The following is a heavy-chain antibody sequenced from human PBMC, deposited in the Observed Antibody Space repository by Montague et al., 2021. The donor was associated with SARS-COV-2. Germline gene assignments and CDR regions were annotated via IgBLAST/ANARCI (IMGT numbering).Heavy chain of an antibody. CDR3: ARGRITMIVVVPHNAFDI. CDR1: GFTFSGYE. D-gene: IGHD3-22*01. V-gene: IGHV3-48*03. CDR2: ISSSGSTI. Sequence: SLRLSCAASGFTFSGYEMNWVRQAPGKGLEWVSYISSSGSTIYYADSVKGRFTISRDNAKNSLYLQMNSLRAEDTAVYYCARGRITMIVVVPHNAFDIWGPGTMVTVSS. J-gene: IGHJ3*02.